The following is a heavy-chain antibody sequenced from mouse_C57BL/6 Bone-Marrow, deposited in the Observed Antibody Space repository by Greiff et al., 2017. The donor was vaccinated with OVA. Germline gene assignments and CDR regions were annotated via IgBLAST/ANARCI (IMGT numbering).Heavy chain of an antibody. Sequence: LVESGPELVKPGASVKISCKASGFAFSSSWMNWVKQRPGKGLEWVGRIYTGDGDTNYNGKLKGQATMTADKSSITAYMQISSLTSEASAVYFCARDITTVEDYWGQGTTLTVSS. CDR1: GFAFSSSW. CDR3: ARDITTVEDY. D-gene: IGHD1-1*01. CDR2: IYTGDGDT. V-gene: IGHV1-82*01. J-gene: IGHJ2*01.